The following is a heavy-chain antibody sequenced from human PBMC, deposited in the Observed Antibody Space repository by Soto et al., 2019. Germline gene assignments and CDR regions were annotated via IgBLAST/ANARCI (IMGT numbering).Heavy chain of an antibody. V-gene: IGHV3-7*03. J-gene: IGHJ4*02. CDR1: GFTFSSYW. D-gene: IGHD6-19*01. CDR3: ARYPNPTVAGLPFDL. CDR2: TRQDGGQE. Sequence: GGSLRLSCAASGFTFSSYWMSWVRQAPGKGLEWVAHTRQDGGQEYYVDSVKGRFTISRDNAKNSLYLQMNSLRVEDTAVYYCARYPNPTVAGLPFDLWGQGTLVTVSS.